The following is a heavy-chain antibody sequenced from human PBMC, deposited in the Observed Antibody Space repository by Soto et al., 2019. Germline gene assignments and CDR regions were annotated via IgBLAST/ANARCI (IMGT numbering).Heavy chain of an antibody. CDR1: SVSVSGSYW. CDR2: IDHSGHT. Sequence: QVQIQESGPGLVKPSGTLSLACSVSSVSVSGSYWCAWVRQPPGKGLEWIGEIDHSGHTNYNPSLKSRVTMSLDNSKNQFSLNLRSVTAADTAVHYCARSNWNYVRTLDYWGQGTQVIVSS. J-gene: IGHJ4*02. V-gene: IGHV4-4*02. CDR3: ARSNWNYVRTLDY. D-gene: IGHD1-7*01.